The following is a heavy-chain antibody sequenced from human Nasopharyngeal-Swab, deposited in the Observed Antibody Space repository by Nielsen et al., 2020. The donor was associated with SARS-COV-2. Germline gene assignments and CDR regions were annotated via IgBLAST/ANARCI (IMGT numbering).Heavy chain of an antibody. V-gene: IGHV3-21*01. Sequence: GESLKISCAASGFTFSSYKINWVRQAPGKGLEWVSSISTSSSYIDYADSVKGRFTISSDNAKNSVYLQMNSLRAEDTAVYYCARVEVYGDLPDYWGQGTLVTVSS. CDR3: ARVEVYGDLPDY. J-gene: IGHJ4*02. CDR1: GFTFSSYK. D-gene: IGHD4-17*01. CDR2: ISTSSSYI.